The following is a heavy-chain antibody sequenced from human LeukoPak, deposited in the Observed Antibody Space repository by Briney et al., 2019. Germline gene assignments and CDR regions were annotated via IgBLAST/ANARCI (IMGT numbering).Heavy chain of an antibody. CDR2: IFPADSNT. V-gene: IGHV5-51*01. D-gene: IGHD6-13*01. Sequence: GESLKISCKGSGYNFAGYWIGWVRQMPGKGLEWMGIIFPADSNTKYSPSFQGQVTVSADKSISTAYLQWSSLEASDTAMYYCGRHTTPGIAAGGSNRYFDLWGRGTLVTVSS. J-gene: IGHJ2*01. CDR3: GRHTTPGIAAGGSNRYFDL. CDR1: GYNFAGYW.